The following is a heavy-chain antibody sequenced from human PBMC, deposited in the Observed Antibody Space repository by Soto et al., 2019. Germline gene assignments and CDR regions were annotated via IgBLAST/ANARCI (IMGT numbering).Heavy chain of an antibody. V-gene: IGHV3-23*01. CDR2: VDSAGST. Sequence: EVQLLESGGGLVQPGGSLRLSCVASGFTFSNYDMSWVRQAPGKGPEWVSTVDSAGSTYYADSVTGRFTISRDNSRNTLSLQMNSLRAEDTAVYYCAKHRLARGIDYWGQGTPVTVSS. CDR3: AKHRLARGIDY. CDR1: GFTFSNYD. J-gene: IGHJ4*02. D-gene: IGHD3-10*01.